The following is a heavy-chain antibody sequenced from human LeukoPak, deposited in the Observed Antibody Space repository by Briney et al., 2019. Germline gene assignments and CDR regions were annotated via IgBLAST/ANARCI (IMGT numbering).Heavy chain of an antibody. CDR3: ASVTRVRWQQPKHNWFDP. CDR2: INHSGST. D-gene: IGHD6-13*01. Sequence: SETLSLTCTVSGGSISSYYWSWIRQPPGKGLEWIGEINHSGSTNYNPSLKSRVTISVDTSKNQFSLKLSSVTAADTAVYYCASVTRVRWQQPKHNWFDPWDQGTLVTVSS. CDR1: GGSISSYY. J-gene: IGHJ5*02. V-gene: IGHV4-34*01.